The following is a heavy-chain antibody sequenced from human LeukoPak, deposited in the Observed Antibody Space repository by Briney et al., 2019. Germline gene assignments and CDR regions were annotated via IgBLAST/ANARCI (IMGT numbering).Heavy chain of an antibody. CDR3: ARGYDRDDYLTAY. D-gene: IGHD3-22*01. CDR1: GCIFSKYW. CDR2: IKQDGSAK. J-gene: IGHJ4*02. Sequence: PGGSLRLSCAAAGCIFSKYWVSWGRQAAGKGQERVANIKQDGSAKYCVDSVKGRFTISRDNAKNSLYLQMNGVRPEDTAVYYCARGYDRDDYLTAYWGQGTLGTVSS. V-gene: IGHV3-7*05.